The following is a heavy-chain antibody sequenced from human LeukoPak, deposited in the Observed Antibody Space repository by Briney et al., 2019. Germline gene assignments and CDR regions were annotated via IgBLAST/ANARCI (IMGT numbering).Heavy chain of an antibody. CDR1: GFTFSSYA. J-gene: IGHJ3*02. D-gene: IGHD3-3*01. V-gene: IGHV3-23*01. CDR3: SKVAAHVLRFLKWLIDVFDI. CDR2: ISGSGGST. Sequence: GGSLRLSCAASGFTFSSYAMSWVRQARGKGLEWVSAISGSGGSTYYADSVRGRFTISRDNSNNTLYLQMNSLRAADTAKYDCSKVAAHVLRFLKWLIDVFDIGGQGTMATVSS.